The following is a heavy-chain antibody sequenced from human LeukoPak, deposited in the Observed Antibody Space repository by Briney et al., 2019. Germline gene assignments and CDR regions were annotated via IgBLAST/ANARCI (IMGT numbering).Heavy chain of an antibody. CDR1: GFTFSDYY. D-gene: IGHD3-10*01. V-gene: IGHV3-11*01. CDR3: AKDFGVTSSVSFDY. J-gene: IGHJ4*02. Sequence: GGSLRLSCAASGFTFSDYYMSWIRQAPGKGLEWVSYISSSGTTIYYADSVKGRFTISRDNAKNSLYLQMNSLRAEDTAVYYCAKDFGVTSSVSFDYWGQGTLVTVSS. CDR2: ISSSGTTI.